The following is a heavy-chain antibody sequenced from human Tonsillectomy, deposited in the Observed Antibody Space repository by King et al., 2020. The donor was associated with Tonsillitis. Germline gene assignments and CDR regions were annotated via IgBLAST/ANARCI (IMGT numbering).Heavy chain of an antibody. CDR3: ARGRNVGGYRLYYYMDV. Sequence: DGQRVEAGGGLAQPGGSLRLSCAASGFTFSSYWMHWVRQAPGKGLVWVSRINSDGSSTSYADSVKGRFTISRDNAKNTLYLQMNSLRAEELAVYYCARGRNVGGYRLYYYMDVWGKGTTVTVSS. D-gene: IGHD5-18*01. CDR1: GFTFSSYW. V-gene: IGHV3-74*01. CDR2: INSDGSST. J-gene: IGHJ6*03.